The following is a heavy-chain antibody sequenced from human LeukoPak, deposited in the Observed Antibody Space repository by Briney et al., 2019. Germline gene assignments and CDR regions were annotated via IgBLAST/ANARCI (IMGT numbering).Heavy chain of an antibody. CDR1: VGSITSPTYY. J-gene: IGHJ3*02. CDR2: INHSGST. D-gene: IGHD3-3*01. V-gene: IGHV4-39*07. Sequence: SETLSVTCTVSVGSITSPTYYSGWIRQPPGKGLECLGEINHSGSTNYNPSLKSRVTISVDTSKTQFSVKLSSVTAADTAVYYCARAIFGVVIKRAFDIWGQGTMVTVSS. CDR3: ARAIFGVVIKRAFDI.